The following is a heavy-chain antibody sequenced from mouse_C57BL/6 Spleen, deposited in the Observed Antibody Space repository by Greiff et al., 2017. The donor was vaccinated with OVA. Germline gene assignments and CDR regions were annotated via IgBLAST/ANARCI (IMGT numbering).Heavy chain of an antibody. CDR1: GYTFTSYW. CDR2: INPSNGGT. J-gene: IGHJ2*01. Sequence: QVQLQQPGTELVKPGASVKLSCKASGYTFTSYWMHWVKQRPGQGLEWIGNINPSNGGTNYNEKFKSKATLTVDKSSNTVYLQLSSLTCEDSAVYDCSREGWDVHYFDYWGQGTTLTVSS. V-gene: IGHV1-53*01. CDR3: SREGWDVHYFDY. D-gene: IGHD4-1*01.